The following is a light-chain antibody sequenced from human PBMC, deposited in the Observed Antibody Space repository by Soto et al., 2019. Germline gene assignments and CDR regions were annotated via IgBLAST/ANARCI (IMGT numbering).Light chain of an antibody. J-gene: IGKJ1*01. CDR2: MAS. CDR3: QQYNSYSSGT. Sequence: DIQMTQSPSTLSASLGDRVTITCRASQNINSWLAWYQQKPGKAPNLLIYMASTLKSGVPSRFSGSGSGTEFTLTISSLQPDDFAIYYCQQYNSYSSGTFGQGTKVEIK. CDR1: QNINSW. V-gene: IGKV1-5*03.